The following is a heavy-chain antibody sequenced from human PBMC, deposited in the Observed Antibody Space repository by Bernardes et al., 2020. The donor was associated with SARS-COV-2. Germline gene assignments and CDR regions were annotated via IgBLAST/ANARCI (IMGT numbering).Heavy chain of an antibody. CDR3: ATGPCSSTSCYNSGWFDP. CDR1: GYTLTELS. Sequence: ASVKVSCKVSGYTLTELSMHWVRQAPGKGLEWMGGFDPEDGETIYAQKFQGRVTMTEDTSTDTAYMELSSLRSEDTAVYYCATGPCSSTSCYNSGWFDPWGPGTLVTVSS. J-gene: IGHJ5*02. V-gene: IGHV1-24*01. CDR2: FDPEDGET. D-gene: IGHD2-2*02.